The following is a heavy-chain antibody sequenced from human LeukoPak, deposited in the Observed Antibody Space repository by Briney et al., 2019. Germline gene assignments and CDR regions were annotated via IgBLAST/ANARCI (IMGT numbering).Heavy chain of an antibody. D-gene: IGHD3-22*01. CDR1: GFTFSSYE. CDR2: ISSSGSTI. V-gene: IGHV3-48*03. J-gene: IGHJ4*02. Sequence: PGGSLXXXCXAXGFTFSSYEMNWVRQAPGKGLEGVSYISSSGSTIYYADSVKGRFTISRDNAKNSLYLQMNSLRAEDTAVYYCVRETYYYDSSGYPDYWGQGTLVTVSS. CDR3: VRETYYYDSSGYPDY.